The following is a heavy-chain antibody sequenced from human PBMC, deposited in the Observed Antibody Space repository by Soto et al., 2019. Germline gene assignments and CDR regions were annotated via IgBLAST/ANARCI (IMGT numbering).Heavy chain of an antibody. J-gene: IGHJ4*02. CDR3: VRVHSGTYSFDY. D-gene: IGHD1-26*01. CDR1: GFTLSDHY. V-gene: IGHV3-72*01. Sequence: GALRLSCAASGFTLSDHYIDWVRQAPGKGLEWVGRTRNQAHSYTTEYAASVEGRFTISRDNSKNSVYLQMNSLRTEDTAVYYCVRVHSGTYSFDYWGQGTLVTVSS. CDR2: TRNQAHSYTT.